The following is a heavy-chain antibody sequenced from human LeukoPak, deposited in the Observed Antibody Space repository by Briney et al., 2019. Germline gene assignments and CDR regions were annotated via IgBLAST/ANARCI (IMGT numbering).Heavy chain of an antibody. CDR1: GFTFDDYA. V-gene: IGHV3-9*01. D-gene: IGHD5-18*01. CDR2: ISWNSGSI. J-gene: IGHJ4*02. CDR3: AKDSGYSYGPGFDY. Sequence: GGSLRLSCAASGFTFDDYAMHWVRQAPGKGLEWVSGISWNSGSIGYADSVKGRFTISRDNAKNSLYLQMNSLRAEDTALYYCAKDSGYSYGPGFDYWGQGTLVTVFS.